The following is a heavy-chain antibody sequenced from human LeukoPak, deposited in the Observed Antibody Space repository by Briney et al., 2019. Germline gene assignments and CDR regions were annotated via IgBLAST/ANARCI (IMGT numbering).Heavy chain of an antibody. J-gene: IGHJ4*02. CDR2: ISSDGGNI. CDR3: ATSRVFDY. CDR1: GFSFSDYF. V-gene: IGHV3-11*04. Sequence: PGGSLRLSCVTSGFSFSDYFMNWIRQAPGKGLEWLSFISSDGGNIYYTDSVKGRFTISRDNAKETLYLDMNSLRVDDTAIYYCATSRVFDYWGQGILVTVSS.